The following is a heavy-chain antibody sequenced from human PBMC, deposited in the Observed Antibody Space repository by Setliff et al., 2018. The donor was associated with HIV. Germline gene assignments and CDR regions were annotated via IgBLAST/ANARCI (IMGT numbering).Heavy chain of an antibody. CDR2: ISYRGRT. J-gene: IGHJ4*02. V-gene: IGHV4-38-2*01. D-gene: IGHD6-13*01. Sequence: SETLSLTCAVSGYSISNDYYWGWIRQPPGKGLEWIGSISYRGRTYYNPSLKSRLSISVDTSKNQLSLKLSSVTAADTAIYYCARGSRSHGGMFGYWGQGTLVTVSS. CDR3: ARGSRSHGGMFGY. CDR1: GYSISNDYY.